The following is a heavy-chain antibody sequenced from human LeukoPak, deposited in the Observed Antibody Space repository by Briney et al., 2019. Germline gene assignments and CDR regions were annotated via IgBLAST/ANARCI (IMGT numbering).Heavy chain of an antibody. CDR2: IYYSGST. D-gene: IGHD1-26*01. Sequence: SETLSLTCTVSGGSISSYYWSWIRQPPGKGLEWIGYIYYSGSTNYNPSLKSRVTISVDTSKNQFSLKLSSVTAADTAVYYCARHAIGWERQNWFDPWSQGTLVTVSS. CDR1: GGSISSYY. CDR3: ARHAIGWERQNWFDP. J-gene: IGHJ5*02. V-gene: IGHV4-59*08.